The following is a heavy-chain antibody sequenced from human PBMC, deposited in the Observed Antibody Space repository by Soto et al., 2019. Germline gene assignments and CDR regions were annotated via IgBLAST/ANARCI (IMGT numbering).Heavy chain of an antibody. J-gene: IGHJ4*02. CDR2: ISAYNGNT. CDR3: ARDQRYYDFWSGYLS. V-gene: IGHV1-18*04. D-gene: IGHD3-3*01. Sequence: ASVKVSCKASGYTFTSYGISWVRQAPGQGLEWMGWISAYNGNTNYAQKLQGRVTMTTDTSTSTAYMELRSLRSDDTAVYYCARDQRYYDFWSGYLSWGQGTLVTVSS. CDR1: GYTFTSYG.